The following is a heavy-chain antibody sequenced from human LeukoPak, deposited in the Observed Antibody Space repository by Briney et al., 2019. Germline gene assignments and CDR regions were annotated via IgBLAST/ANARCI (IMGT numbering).Heavy chain of an antibody. CDR1: GGSISSSSYY. CDR2: IYYSGST. Sequence: PSETLSLTCTVSGGSISSSSYYWGWIRQPPGKGLEWIGSIYYSGSTYYNPSLKSRVTISVDTSKNQFSLKLSSVTAADTAVYYCARDWGELLNYWGQGTLVNVSS. D-gene: IGHD1-26*01. V-gene: IGHV4-39*07. J-gene: IGHJ4*02. CDR3: ARDWGELLNY.